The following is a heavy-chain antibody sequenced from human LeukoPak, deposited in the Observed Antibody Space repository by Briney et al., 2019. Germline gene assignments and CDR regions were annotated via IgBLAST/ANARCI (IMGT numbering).Heavy chain of an antibody. V-gene: IGHV3-21*01. CDR3: ARDSSGEPRGDFDY. D-gene: IGHD3-22*01. CDR1: GFTFSSYS. CDR2: ISSSSSYI. Sequence: PGGSLRLSCAASGFTFSSYSMNWVRQAPGKGLEWVSSISSSSSYIYYADSVKGRFTISRDNAKNSLYLQMNSLRAEDTAVYYCARDSSGEPRGDFDYWGQGTLVTVSS. J-gene: IGHJ4*02.